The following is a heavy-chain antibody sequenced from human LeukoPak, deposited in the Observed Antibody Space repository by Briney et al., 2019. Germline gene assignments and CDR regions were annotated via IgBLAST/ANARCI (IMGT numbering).Heavy chain of an antibody. D-gene: IGHD4-11*01. V-gene: IGHV1-69*05. CDR3: ARGSGTVTTGWFDP. J-gene: IGHJ5*02. CDR1: GGTFSSYA. Sequence: ASVKVSCKASGGTFSSYAISWLRQAPGQGLEWMGGIIPIFGTANYAQKFQRSATITTDESTSTAYMELSSLRSEDTAVYYCARGSGTVTTGWFDPWGQGTLVTVSS. CDR2: IIPIFGTA.